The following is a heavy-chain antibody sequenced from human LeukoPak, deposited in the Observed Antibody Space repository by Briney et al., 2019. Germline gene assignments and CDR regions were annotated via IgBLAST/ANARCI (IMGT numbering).Heavy chain of an antibody. V-gene: IGHV4-59*01. D-gene: IGHD1-26*01. Sequence: PSEPLSPTCTVPGASTSAYYWSWIRQPPGKGLEWIGYSYSGGNANYNPSLKSRVTISIDTSENQFSLRLTSVTAADTAVYFCAHSKRGGGYYINAFAVWGQGALVTISS. CDR3: AHSKRGGGYYINAFAV. CDR1: GASTSAYY. J-gene: IGHJ3*01. CDR2: SYSGGNA.